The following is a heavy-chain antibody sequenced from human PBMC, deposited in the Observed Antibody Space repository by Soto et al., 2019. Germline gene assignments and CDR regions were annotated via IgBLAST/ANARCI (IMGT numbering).Heavy chain of an antibody. CDR3: ARGPDDSDVPRWDH. D-gene: IGHD4-17*01. Sequence: QVQLVQSGPEVRKPGASVRLSCATSGYNFNQYYMHWVRQAPGQGLEWMGIINLRGGTTEYAHKFRGRVTVTGDTSTRTAYMDLSSLRSEDTAVYFCARGPDDSDVPRWDHWGQGTLITVSS. CDR2: INLRGGTT. V-gene: IGHV1-46*02. J-gene: IGHJ4*02. CDR1: GYNFNQYY.